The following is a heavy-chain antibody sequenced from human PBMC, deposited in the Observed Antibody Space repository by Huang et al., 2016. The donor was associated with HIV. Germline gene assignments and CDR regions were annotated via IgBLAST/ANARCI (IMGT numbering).Heavy chain of an antibody. CDR1: GFAFSSYG. CDR3: AYQQWLVGGLNH. J-gene: IGHJ5*02. CDR2: IGSDSSYI. D-gene: IGHD6-19*01. Sequence: EVELVESGGGLVKPGGSLRLSCAASGFAFSSYGMNWFRQAPGKGLEGVACIGSDSSYIDYADSVKGRVTISRDNAKSSIYLQIDSLRAEDTAVYYCAYQQWLVGGLNHWGQGTLVVVSS. V-gene: IGHV3-21*02.